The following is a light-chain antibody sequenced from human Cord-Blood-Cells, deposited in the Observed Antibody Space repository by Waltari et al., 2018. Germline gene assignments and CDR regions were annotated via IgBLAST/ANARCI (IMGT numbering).Light chain of an antibody. CDR1: QGISTY. Sequence: DIQMTQSPSSLSASVGDRLTITCRASQGISTYLAWYQQKPGKVPKLLIYAASTLQSGVPSRFSGSGSGTDLTLTISSLQPEDVATYYWQKYNSAPRTFGQGTKVEIK. V-gene: IGKV1-27*01. J-gene: IGKJ1*01. CDR2: AAS. CDR3: QKYNSAPRT.